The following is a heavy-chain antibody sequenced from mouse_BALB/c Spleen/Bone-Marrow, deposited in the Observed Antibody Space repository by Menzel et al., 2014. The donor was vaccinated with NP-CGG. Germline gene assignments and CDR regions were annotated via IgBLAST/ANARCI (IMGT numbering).Heavy chain of an antibody. CDR1: GFAFSSYD. D-gene: IGHD5-5*01. CDR2: ISSGGGST. J-gene: IGHJ4*01. V-gene: IGHV5-12-1*01. Sequence: EVQVVESGGGLVKPGGSLKLPCAASGFAFSSYDMSWVRQTPEKRLEWVAYISSGGGSTYYPDTVKGRFTISRDNAKNTRYLQMSSLKSEDTAMYYCARTTPYAMDYWGQGTSVTVSS. CDR3: ARTTPYAMDY.